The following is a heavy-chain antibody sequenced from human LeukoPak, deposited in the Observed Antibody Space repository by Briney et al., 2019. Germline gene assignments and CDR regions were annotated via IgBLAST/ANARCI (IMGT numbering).Heavy chain of an antibody. CDR2: MKQDGSEK. CDR3: ARDRDPGYNDSSGYRRVNAFDI. V-gene: IGHV3-7*01. CDR1: GFSFSTYW. J-gene: IGHJ3*02. D-gene: IGHD3-22*01. Sequence: PGGSLRLSCAASGFSFSTYWMTWVRQAPGKGLEWVANMKQDGSEKYYVDSVKGRFTISRDNAKNSLYLEMNSLRAEDTAMFYCARDRDPGYNDSSGYRRVNAFDIWGQGTMVTVSS.